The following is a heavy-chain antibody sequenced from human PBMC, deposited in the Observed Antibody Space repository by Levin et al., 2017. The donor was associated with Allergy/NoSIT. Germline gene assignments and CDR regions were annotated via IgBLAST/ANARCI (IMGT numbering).Heavy chain of an antibody. V-gene: IGHV5-51*01. CDR1: GYSFTSYW. CDR2: IYPGDSDT. J-gene: IGHJ6*03. CDR3: ARRGTRDYYYYMDV. Sequence: GGSLRLSCQGSGYSFTSYWIGWVRQMPGNGLEWMGIIYPGDSDTRYSPSFQGQVTISADKSISTAYLQLSSLNASDTAIEYCARRGTRDYYYYMDVWGKGTTVTVSS. D-gene: IGHD1-1*01.